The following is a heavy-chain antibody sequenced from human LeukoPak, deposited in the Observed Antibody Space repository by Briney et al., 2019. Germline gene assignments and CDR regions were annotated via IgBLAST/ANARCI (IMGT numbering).Heavy chain of an antibody. D-gene: IGHD4-23*01. CDR3: AKGSDYGGNSDYFDY. CDR1: GFTLSSYA. Sequence: PGGSLRLSCAASGFTLSSYAMSWVRQGPGKGLEWVSALSGSGGSKYYADSVKGRFTLSRDNSKNTLFLQMNSLRAEDAAVYYCAKGSDYGGNSDYFDYWGQGTLVTVSS. J-gene: IGHJ4*02. V-gene: IGHV3-23*01. CDR2: LSGSGGSK.